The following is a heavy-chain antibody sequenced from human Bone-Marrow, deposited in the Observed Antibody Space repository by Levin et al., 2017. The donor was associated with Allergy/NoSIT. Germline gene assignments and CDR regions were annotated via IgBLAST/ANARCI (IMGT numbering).Heavy chain of an antibody. Sequence: GSLRLSCTVSGGSINSYYWIWIRQPPGKGLEWIGYVYSSGSTNYNPSLKSRVTMSIDTSKNQFSLTLNSVTAADTALYFCARDGRGTGTDDAFDIWGQGTMVTVSS. D-gene: IGHD1/OR15-1a*01. J-gene: IGHJ3*02. CDR1: GGSINSYY. CDR3: ARDGRGTGTDDAFDI. V-gene: IGHV4-59*01. CDR2: VYSSGST.